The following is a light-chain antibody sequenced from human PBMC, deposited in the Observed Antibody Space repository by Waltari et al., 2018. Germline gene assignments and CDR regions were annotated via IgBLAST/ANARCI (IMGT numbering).Light chain of an antibody. J-gene: IGKJ3*01. CDR1: QSVDND. Sequence: EIVMTQSPVTLSVSPGEGATLSCRASQSVDNDLAWYQQKPGQAPSLVIYGASTRATGFPGRFSGGGSVTEFTLTISSLQSEDFAVYYCQQYNTWPLSVGPGTTVDIK. CDR3: QQYNTWPLS. CDR2: GAS. V-gene: IGKV3-15*01.